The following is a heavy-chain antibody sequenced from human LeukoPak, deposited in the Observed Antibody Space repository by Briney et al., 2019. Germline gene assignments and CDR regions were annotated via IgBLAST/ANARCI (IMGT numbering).Heavy chain of an antibody. CDR3: ARVTKQWLFDH. J-gene: IGHJ4*02. CDR1: GGSISSYY. CDR2: IYYSGST. V-gene: IGHV4-59*01. D-gene: IGHD6-19*01. Sequence: PSETLSLTCTVSGGSISSYYWSWIRQPPGKGLEWIGYIYYSGSTNYNPSLKSRVTISVDTSKNQFSLKLSSVTAADTAVYYCARVTKQWLFDHWGQGTLVTVSS.